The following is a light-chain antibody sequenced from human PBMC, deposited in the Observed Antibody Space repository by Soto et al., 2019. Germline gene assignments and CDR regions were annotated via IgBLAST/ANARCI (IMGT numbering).Light chain of an antibody. J-gene: IGKJ4*01. Sequence: DIQMTQSPSTLSASVGDRVTITCRASQSISTWLAWYQQKPGKAPKLLIYKASNLEGGAPSRFSGSGSGTEFTITISSLQADDFATYYCQQYNTYPLTFGGGTTVEIK. V-gene: IGKV1-5*03. CDR2: KAS. CDR3: QQYNTYPLT. CDR1: QSISTW.